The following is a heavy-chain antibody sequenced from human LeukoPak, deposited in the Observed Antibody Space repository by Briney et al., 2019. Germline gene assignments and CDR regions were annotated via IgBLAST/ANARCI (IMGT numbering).Heavy chain of an antibody. CDR3: ARKDGYNRYYFDY. D-gene: IGHD5-24*01. CDR2: IYYSGST. J-gene: IGHJ4*02. CDR1: GGSISSYY. Sequence: SETLSLTCTVSGGSISSYYWSWIRQPPGKGLEWIGYIYYSGSTNYNPSLKSRVTISVDTSKNQFSLKLSSVTAADTAVYYCARKDGYNRYYFDYWGQGTLVTVSS. V-gene: IGHV4-59*01.